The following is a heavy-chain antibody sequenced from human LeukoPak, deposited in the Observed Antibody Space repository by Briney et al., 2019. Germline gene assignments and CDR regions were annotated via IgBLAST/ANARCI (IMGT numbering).Heavy chain of an antibody. V-gene: IGHV1-18*01. J-gene: IGHJ3*02. CDR2: ISAYNGNT. CDR3: ARDLPYYYDSSGYYYSGPDAFDI. Sequence: ASVKVSCKASGYIFTSHSMHWVRQAPGQRLEWMGWISAYNGNTNYAQKLQGRVTMTTDTSTSTAYMELRSLRSDDTAVYYCARDLPYYYDSSGYYYSGPDAFDIWGQGTMVTVSS. D-gene: IGHD3-22*01. CDR1: GYIFTSHS.